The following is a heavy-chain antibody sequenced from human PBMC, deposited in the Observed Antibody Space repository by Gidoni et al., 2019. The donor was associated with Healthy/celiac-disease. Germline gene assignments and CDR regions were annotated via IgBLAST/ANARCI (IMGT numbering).Heavy chain of an antibody. CDR3: AKAADFWSGSGDY. D-gene: IGHD3-3*01. CDR2: ISYDGSNK. Sequence: QVQLVESGGGVVQPGRSLRRPCAASGFTFSSYGRHWVRQAPGKGLEWVAVISYDGSNKYYADSVKGRFTISRDNSTNTLYLQMNSLRAEDTAVYYCAKAADFWSGSGDYWGQGTLVTVSS. CDR1: GFTFSSYG. J-gene: IGHJ4*02. V-gene: IGHV3-30*18.